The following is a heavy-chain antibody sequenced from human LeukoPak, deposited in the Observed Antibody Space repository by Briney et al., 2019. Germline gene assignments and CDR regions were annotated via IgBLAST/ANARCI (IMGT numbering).Heavy chain of an antibody. CDR3: ARHLDYDVLTGYVVGY. CDR1: GFIFSPYY. V-gene: IGHV3-11*01. J-gene: IGHJ4*02. Sequence: KPGGSLRLSCAASGFIFSPYYMSWIRQAPGKGLEWVSYISGSGNIIYYADSVKGRFTISRDNAKNSLYLQMNSLRAEDTATYYCARHLDYDVLTGYVVGYWGQGALVIVSS. D-gene: IGHD3-9*01. CDR2: ISGSGNII.